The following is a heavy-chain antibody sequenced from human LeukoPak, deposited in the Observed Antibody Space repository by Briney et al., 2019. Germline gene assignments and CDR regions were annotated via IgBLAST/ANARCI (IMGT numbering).Heavy chain of an antibody. CDR2: IYYSGST. D-gene: IGHD3-22*01. J-gene: IGHJ4*02. CDR1: SGSIGSYY. CDR3: ASAGYYYDSSGYYSAFHY. Sequence: PSETLSLTCTVSSGSIGSYYWSRIRQPPGKGLEWIGYIYYSGSTSYNPSLKSRVTISVDTSKNQFSLKLSSVTAADTAVYYCASAGYYYDSSGYYSAFHYWGQGTLVTVSS. V-gene: IGHV4-59*01.